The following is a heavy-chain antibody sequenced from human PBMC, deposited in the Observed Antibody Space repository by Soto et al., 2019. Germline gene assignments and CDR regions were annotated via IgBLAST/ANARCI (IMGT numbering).Heavy chain of an antibody. D-gene: IGHD1-1*01. CDR1: GGSISSSHW. CDR3: VRDADETASVPAPWLV. CDR2: IYHSGST. J-gene: IGHJ6*02. V-gene: IGHV4-4*02. Sequence: QVHLQESGPGLVNPSGTLTLTCAVSGGSISSSHWWCWVRQAPGKGLVWIGEIYHSGSTNYNPPLQSRSTMSVDKSKSQCSVNLSTVTASDTGVYYCVRDADETASVPAPWLVWGRGTMVTVSS.